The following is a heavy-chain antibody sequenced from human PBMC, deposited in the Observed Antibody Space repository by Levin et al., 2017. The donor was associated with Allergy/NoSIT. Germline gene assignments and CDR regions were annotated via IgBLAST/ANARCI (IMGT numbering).Heavy chain of an antibody. CDR1: GFTFSSYA. CDR2: ITGSGGTT. V-gene: IGHV3-23*01. CDR3: AKGAYYGSGTWESCWFDP. Sequence: GESLKISCAASGFTFSSYAMTWVRQAPGKGLEWVSIITGSGGTTYHADSVKGRFTISRDNSKSTLYLQMNSLRAEDTALYYCAKGAYYGSGTWESCWFDPWGPGTLVIVST. J-gene: IGHJ5*02. D-gene: IGHD3-10*01.